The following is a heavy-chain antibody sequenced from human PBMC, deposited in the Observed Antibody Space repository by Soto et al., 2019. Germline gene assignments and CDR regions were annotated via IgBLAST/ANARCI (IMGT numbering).Heavy chain of an antibody. D-gene: IGHD4-17*01. Sequence: QLQLQESGPGLVKPSETLSLTCTVSGGSISTNSHYWGWIRQPPGKGLEWIASIHYDGRTYYNPPLKSRVTVSLDTSRNQFSLNLISVTAADTAMYYCARHLGNYGDCAFDYWGQGTLVTFSS. J-gene: IGHJ4*02. V-gene: IGHV4-39*01. CDR1: GGSISTNSHY. CDR3: ARHLGNYGDCAFDY. CDR2: IHYDGRT.